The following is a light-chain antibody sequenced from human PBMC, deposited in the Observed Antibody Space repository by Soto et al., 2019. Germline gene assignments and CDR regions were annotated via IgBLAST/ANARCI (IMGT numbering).Light chain of an antibody. CDR2: DVS. V-gene: IGLV2-14*03. CDR1: SSDVGSYNY. Sequence: QSVLAQPASVSASPGQSITISCTGSSSDVGSYNYVSWYQQHPGKAPKLMIYDVSSRPSGVSNRFSGSKSGNTASLTISGLQAEDEADYYCSSYTSSSTRVFGGGTKLTVL. CDR3: SSYTSSSTRV. J-gene: IGLJ2*01.